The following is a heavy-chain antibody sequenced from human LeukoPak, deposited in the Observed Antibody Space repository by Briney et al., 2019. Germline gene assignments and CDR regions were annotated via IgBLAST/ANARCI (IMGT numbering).Heavy chain of an antibody. V-gene: IGHV3-21*01. CDR1: GFTFSSYS. Sequence: NPGGSLRLSCAASGFTFSSYSMNWVRQAPGKGLEWVSSISSSSSYIYYADSVRGRFTISRDNAKNSLFLQMNSLRGEDTAVYYCARCTTGKTFGSLREIKKSREIDYWGQGTLVTVSS. J-gene: IGHJ4*02. CDR3: ARCTTGKTFGSLREIKKSREIDY. D-gene: IGHD1-1*01. CDR2: ISSSSSYI.